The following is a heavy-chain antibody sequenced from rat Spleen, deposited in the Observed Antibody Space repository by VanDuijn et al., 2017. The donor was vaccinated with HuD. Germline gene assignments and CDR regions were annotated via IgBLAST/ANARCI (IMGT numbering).Heavy chain of an antibody. CDR3: TGGGHSALNWFAY. V-gene: IGHV5-35*01. Sequence: VQLVESGGGLVQPGSPLKLSCAASGFTFSSSWLNWIRQAPGKGLEWVASITRDGSSTYYPDTVKGRFVISKDNAKDTGYLHMNNLRSEDTAMYYCTGGGHSALNWFAYWGQGTLVTVSS. D-gene: IGHD3-3*01. J-gene: IGHJ3*01. CDR1: GFTFSSSW. CDR2: ITRDGSST.